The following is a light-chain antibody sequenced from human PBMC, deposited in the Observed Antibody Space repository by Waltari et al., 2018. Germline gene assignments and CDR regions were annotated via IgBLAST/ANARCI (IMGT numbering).Light chain of an antibody. CDR3: SSFTRTNSWV. CDR1: SRDVGSYNY. Sequence: HSALAQPASVSGSPGQSITISCTGTSRDVGSYNYVSWYQQHPGKAPRLMIYDVNIRPSGVSNRFSGSKSGNTASLTISGLQAEDEADYYCSSFTRTNSWVFGGGTKVTVL. J-gene: IGLJ3*02. V-gene: IGLV2-14*03. CDR2: DVN.